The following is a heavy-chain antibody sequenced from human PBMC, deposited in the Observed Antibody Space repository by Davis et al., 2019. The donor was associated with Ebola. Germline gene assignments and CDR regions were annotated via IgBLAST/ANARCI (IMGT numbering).Heavy chain of an antibody. D-gene: IGHD1-26*01. J-gene: IGHJ4*02. CDR3: ARTYSGSFPGDFDN. CDR2: INPNSGGT. Sequence: ASVKVSCKASGYTFTGFYMHWVRQAPGQGLEWMGWINPNSGGTNYAQKFQGRVTMTRDTSISTAYMELSRLRSDDTAVYYCARTYSGSFPGDFDNWGQGTLVTVSS. CDR1: GYTFTGFY. V-gene: IGHV1-2*02.